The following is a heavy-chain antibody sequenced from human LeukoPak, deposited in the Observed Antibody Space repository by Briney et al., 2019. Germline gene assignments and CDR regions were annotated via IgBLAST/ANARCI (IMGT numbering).Heavy chain of an antibody. CDR2: IHYDGSNN. J-gene: IGHJ3*02. Sequence: GGSLRLSCAASGFTFSSYAMNWVRQAPGKGLEWVAFIHYDGSNNYYADSVKGRFIISRDNSKNTLYLQMNSLRTEDTAVYYCAKGPNYDILTGWRKTYNAFDIWGQGTMVTVSS. V-gene: IGHV3-30*02. CDR1: GFTFSSYA. D-gene: IGHD3-9*01. CDR3: AKGPNYDILTGWRKTYNAFDI.